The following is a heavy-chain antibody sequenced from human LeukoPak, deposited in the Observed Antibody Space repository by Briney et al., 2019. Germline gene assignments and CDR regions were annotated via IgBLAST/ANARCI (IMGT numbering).Heavy chain of an antibody. CDR2: IYYSGSN. Sequence: KPSQTLSLTCTVSGGSNHRGGYYCSWIRQHPGKGLEWVGYIYYSGSNYYTPSLKRRVTISVDTSKNQFYLKLSSVTAADAAVYYCARSGGSGSSPLDYWGQGTLVTVSS. J-gene: IGHJ4*02. CDR3: ARSGGSGSSPLDY. D-gene: IGHD3-10*01. CDR1: GGSNHRGGYY. V-gene: IGHV4-31*03.